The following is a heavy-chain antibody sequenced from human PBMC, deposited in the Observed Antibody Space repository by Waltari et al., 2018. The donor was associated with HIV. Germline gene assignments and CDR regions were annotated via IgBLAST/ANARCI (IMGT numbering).Heavy chain of an antibody. V-gene: IGHV3-49*03. D-gene: IGHD2-21*02. Sequence: EVHLVESGGGLVQPGRSLRLSCKASGFNFGAYAVTWFRQAPGKGLEWLDYIKSKPYGGTREYAASVKGRFTISRDDSKNSAFLQMDSLKIEDTAVYYCARGVNLRCTGDCYSAYWGQGTLVTVSS. J-gene: IGHJ4*02. CDR1: GFNFGAYA. CDR2: IKSKPYGGTR. CDR3: ARGVNLRCTGDCYSAY.